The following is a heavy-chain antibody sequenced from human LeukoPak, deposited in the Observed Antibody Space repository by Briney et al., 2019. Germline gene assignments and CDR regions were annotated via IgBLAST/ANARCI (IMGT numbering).Heavy chain of an antibody. CDR1: GYTLTELS. Sequence: ASVKVSCKVSGYTLTELSMHWVRQAPGKGLEWMGGFDPEDGETIYAQKFQGRVTMTEDTSTDTAYMELSSLRSEDTAVYYCATESLCSGGGCSWDPRSWFDPWGQGTLVTVSS. CDR3: ATESLCSGGGCSWDPRSWFDP. D-gene: IGHD2-15*01. V-gene: IGHV1-24*01. J-gene: IGHJ5*02. CDR2: FDPEDGET.